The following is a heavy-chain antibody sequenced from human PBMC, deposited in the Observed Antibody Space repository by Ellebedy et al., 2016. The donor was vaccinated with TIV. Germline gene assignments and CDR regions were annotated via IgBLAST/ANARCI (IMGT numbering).Heavy chain of an antibody. CDR3: ARVPLSYYYYGMDV. CDR1: GGSISSYY. V-gene: IGHV4-59*01. CDR2: IYYSGST. J-gene: IGHJ6*02. Sequence: SETLSLTCTVSGGSISSYYWSWIRQPPGKGLEWIGYIYYSGSTNYNSSLKSRVTISIDTSKNQFSLKLSSVTAADTAVYYCARVPLSYYYYGMDVWGQGTTVTVSS.